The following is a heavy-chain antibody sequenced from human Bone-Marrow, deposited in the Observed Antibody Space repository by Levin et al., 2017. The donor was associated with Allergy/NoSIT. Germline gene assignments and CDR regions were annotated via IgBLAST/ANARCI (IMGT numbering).Heavy chain of an antibody. V-gene: IGHV3-23*01. D-gene: IGHD3-10*01. CDR2: IGSGDDT. CDR1: GFAFRNYA. J-gene: IGHJ4*02. Sequence: GGSLRLSCAASGFAFRNYAMSWVRQPPGKGPEWVSAIGSGDDTHYADSLKGRFTISRDNSKNTVYLQVNSLRVDDTAIYYCAQDRGGSYFGSWGQGTLVTVSS. CDR3: AQDRGGSYFGS.